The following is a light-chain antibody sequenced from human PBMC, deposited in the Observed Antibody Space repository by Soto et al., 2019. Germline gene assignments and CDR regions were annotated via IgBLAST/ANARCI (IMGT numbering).Light chain of an antibody. Sequence: IALTLSPCTMSSSPGESATISCSASPSGSSNLAWYQQKPGQAPRLLIYGASTRATGIPARFSGSGSGTEFTLTISILQSEDVAVYYCQQYNDWPRTFGQGTKVDIK. CDR2: GAS. V-gene: IGKV3-15*01. CDR3: QQYNDWPRT. J-gene: IGKJ1*01. CDR1: PSGSSN.